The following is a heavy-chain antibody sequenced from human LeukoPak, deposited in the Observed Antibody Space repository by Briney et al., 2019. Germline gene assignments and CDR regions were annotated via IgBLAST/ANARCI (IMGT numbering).Heavy chain of an antibody. D-gene: IGHD2-15*01. CDR3: AKQLGYCSDGSCYFPY. CDR1: GFTFSSSA. Sequence: RGSLRLSCAASGFTFSSSAMSWVRQAPGKGLEWVSAISNNGGYTYYADSVRGRFTISRDNSKSTLCLQMNSLRAEDTAVYYCAKQLGYCSDGSCYFPYWGQGTLVTVSS. CDR2: ISNNGGYT. J-gene: IGHJ4*02. V-gene: IGHV3-23*01.